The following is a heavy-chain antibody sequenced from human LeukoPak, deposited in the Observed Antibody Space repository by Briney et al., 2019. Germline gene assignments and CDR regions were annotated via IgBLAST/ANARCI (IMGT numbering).Heavy chain of an antibody. D-gene: IGHD3-10*01. V-gene: IGHV4-59*12. CDR3: ARGPYYYGSGSDYKRNGYAY. J-gene: IGHJ4*02. Sequence: SETLSLTCTVSGGSISDYYWTWIRQPPEKGLEWIGYIHSIGGTNYNPSLKSRVTISVDTSKNQFSLKLNSVTAADTAVYYCARGPYYYGSGSDYKRNGYAYWGQGTLVTVSS. CDR1: GGSISDYY. CDR2: IHSIGGT.